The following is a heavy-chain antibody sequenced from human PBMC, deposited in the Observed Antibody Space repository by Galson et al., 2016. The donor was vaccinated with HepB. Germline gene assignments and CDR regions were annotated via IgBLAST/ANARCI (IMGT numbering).Heavy chain of an antibody. CDR3: ANNRLGWSLLEAIDS. J-gene: IGHJ4*02. D-gene: IGHD2-15*01. Sequence: ALRLSCAASGFTFISYVMNWSRQAPGKGMEWVSSPGIVRSYLYKEDSVQGRFTISRDNAKNHLHLQINSLRAEDTAVYYCANNRLGWSLLEAIDSWGQGTLVTVSS. CDR2: PGIVRSYL. V-gene: IGHV3-21*01. CDR1: GFTFISYV.